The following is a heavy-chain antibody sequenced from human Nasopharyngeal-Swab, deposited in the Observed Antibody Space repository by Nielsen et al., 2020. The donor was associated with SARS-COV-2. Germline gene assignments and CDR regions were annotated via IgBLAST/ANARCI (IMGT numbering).Heavy chain of an antibody. V-gene: IGHV3-23*01. CDR1: GLPFNNYA. CDR2: ISSSGTDT. CDR3: AKSRGDTTMAHYYYYLDV. J-gene: IGHJ6*03. D-gene: IGHD5-24*01. Sequence: GESLKISCAVSGLPFNNYAVTWVRQAPGKGLEWVSIISSSGTDTYYADYVKGRFTISRDNSKNTLHLQMNSLRAEDSAIYYCAKSRGDTTMAHYYYYLDVWGKGTTVTVSS.